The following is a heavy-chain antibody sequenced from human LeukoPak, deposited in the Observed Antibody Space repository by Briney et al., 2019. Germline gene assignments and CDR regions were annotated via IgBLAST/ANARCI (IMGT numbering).Heavy chain of an antibody. Sequence: GESLKISCKGSGYSFTNYWIGWVRQMPGKGLEWMGIIYPGDSDTRYSPSFQGQVTISADKSISTAYLQWSSLKASDTAMYYCARRYGSGSYYNGKKNWFDPWGQGTLVTVSS. CDR3: ARRYGSGSYYNGKKNWFDP. V-gene: IGHV5-51*01. CDR2: IYPGDSDT. CDR1: GYSFTNYW. D-gene: IGHD3-10*01. J-gene: IGHJ5*02.